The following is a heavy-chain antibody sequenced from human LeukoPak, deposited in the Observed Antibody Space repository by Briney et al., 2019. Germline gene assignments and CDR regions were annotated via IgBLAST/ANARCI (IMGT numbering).Heavy chain of an antibody. CDR1: GASLNSFY. CDR2: IYITGST. D-gene: IGHD2-8*02. V-gene: IGHV4-4*07. CDR3: ARAGGTYRNSLDS. J-gene: IGHJ4*02. Sequence: SETLSLTCSVSGASLNSFYWTWIRQAAGKGPEWIGRIYITGSTDYNPSLKSRVTISLDKSNNEFSLKMNSVTAADTAVYFCARAGGTYRNSLDSWGRGTLVIVSS.